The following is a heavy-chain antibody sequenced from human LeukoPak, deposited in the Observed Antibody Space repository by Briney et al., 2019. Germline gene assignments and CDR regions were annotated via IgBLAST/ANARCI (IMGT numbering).Heavy chain of an antibody. Sequence: SETLSLTCAVYGGSFSGYYWSWIRQPPGKWLEWIGEINHSGSTNYNPSLKSRVTISVDTSKNQFSLKLSSVTAADTAVYYCARGERDTAISYWGQGTLVTVSS. CDR2: INHSGST. CDR1: GGSFSGYY. D-gene: IGHD5-18*01. V-gene: IGHV4-34*01. J-gene: IGHJ4*02. CDR3: ARGERDTAISY.